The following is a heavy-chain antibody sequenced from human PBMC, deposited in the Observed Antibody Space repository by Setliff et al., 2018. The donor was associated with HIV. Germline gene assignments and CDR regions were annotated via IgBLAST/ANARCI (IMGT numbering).Heavy chain of an antibody. CDR2: INYSGRT. CDR3: TRNAGREYQLPHTYYYYMDV. J-gene: IGHJ6*03. V-gene: IGHV4-59*08. Sequence: SETLSLTCTVSGGSINTYWSWIRQPPGKGVEWIGYINYSGRTNYTPTLKSRATISLDTSKNQFSLKLTSVNAADTAVYYCTRNAGREYQLPHTYYYYMDVWGKGATVTVSS. D-gene: IGHD2-2*01. CDR1: GGSINTY.